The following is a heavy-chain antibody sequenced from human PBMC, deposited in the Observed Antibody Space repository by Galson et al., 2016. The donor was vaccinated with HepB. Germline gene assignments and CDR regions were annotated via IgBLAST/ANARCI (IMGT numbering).Heavy chain of an antibody. CDR3: ASGDYTGPLDY. V-gene: IGHV4-31*03. Sequence: LSLTCTVSGVPITRGGFYWSWVRQHPGKGLEWLGYIYHTGSTSYNASLKSRLSLSIDRSKNNFSLNVTSVTAADTAVYYCASGDYTGPLDYWGQGILVTVSS. J-gene: IGHJ4*02. D-gene: IGHD4-17*01. CDR1: GVPITRGGFY. CDR2: IYHTGST.